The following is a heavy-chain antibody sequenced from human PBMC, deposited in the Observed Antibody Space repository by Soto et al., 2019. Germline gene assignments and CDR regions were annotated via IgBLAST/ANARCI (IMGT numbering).Heavy chain of an antibody. J-gene: IGHJ3*02. CDR3: ARVSRRGAFDI. D-gene: IGHD3-10*01. V-gene: IGHV1-69*13. Sequence: SVNVSCKSSGGTFSSYSISWVRQAPGQGLEWMGGIIPIFGTANYAQKFQGRVTITADESTSTAYMELSSLRSEDTAVYYCARVSRRGAFDIWGQGTMVTVSS. CDR2: IIPIFGTA. CDR1: GGTFSSYS.